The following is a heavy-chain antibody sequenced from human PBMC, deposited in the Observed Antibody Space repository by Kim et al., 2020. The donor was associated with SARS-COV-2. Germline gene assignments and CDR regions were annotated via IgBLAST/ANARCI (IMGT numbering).Heavy chain of an antibody. J-gene: IGHJ4*02. Sequence: VKGRFTISSDNAKNSLYLQMNSLRAEDTAWYYCAKATRSNIVGASRNYFDYWGQGTLVTVSS. CDR3: AKATRSNIVGASRNYFDY. V-gene: IGHV3-9*01. D-gene: IGHD1-26*01.